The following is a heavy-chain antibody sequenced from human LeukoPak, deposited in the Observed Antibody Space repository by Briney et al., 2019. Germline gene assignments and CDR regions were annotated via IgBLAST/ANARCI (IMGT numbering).Heavy chain of an antibody. CDR2: INQDGSEK. V-gene: IGHV3-7*03. CDR1: GFTFRSYA. Sequence: PGGSLRLSCAASGFTFRSYAMSWVRQAPGKGLEWVANINQDGSEKYYVDSVKGRFTISRDNAKNSLYLQMNSLRAEDTAVYYCARHGDYDINHYYYYYGMDVWGQGTTVTVSS. D-gene: IGHD4-17*01. CDR3: ARHGDYDINHYYYYYGMDV. J-gene: IGHJ6*02.